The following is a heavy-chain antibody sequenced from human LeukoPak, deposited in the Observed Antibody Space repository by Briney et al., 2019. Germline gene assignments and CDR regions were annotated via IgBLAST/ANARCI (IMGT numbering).Heavy chain of an antibody. CDR3: AKNSRSSGYYLDY. V-gene: IGHV3-23*01. Sequence: GGSLRLSCAASGFTFSSFAMSWVRQAPGKGLEWVSTISGSGGSTSYADSVKGRFTISRDNSKNTLYLQMNSLRAEDTALYYCAKNSRSSGYYLDYWGQGTLVTVSS. CDR1: GFTFSSFA. D-gene: IGHD3-22*01. CDR2: ISGSGGST. J-gene: IGHJ4*02.